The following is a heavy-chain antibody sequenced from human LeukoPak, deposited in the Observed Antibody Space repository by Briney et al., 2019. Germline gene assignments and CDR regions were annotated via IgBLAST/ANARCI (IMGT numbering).Heavy chain of an antibody. J-gene: IGHJ5*02. V-gene: IGHV4-59*08. CDR3: ARVVVAATRKEFDP. CDR2: IYYSGST. CDR1: GGSISSYY. D-gene: IGHD2-15*01. Sequence: SETLSLTCTVSGGSISSYYWSWIRQPPGKGLEWIGYIYYSGSTNYNPSLKSRVTISVDTSKNQFSLKLSSVTAADTAVYYCARVVVAATRKEFDPWGQGTLVTVSS.